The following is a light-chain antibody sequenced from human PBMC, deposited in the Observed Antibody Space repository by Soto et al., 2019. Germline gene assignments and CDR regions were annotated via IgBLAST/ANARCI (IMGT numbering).Light chain of an antibody. J-gene: IGKJ4*01. V-gene: IGKV3-20*01. Sequence: EIVMTPSPATLSVSPGDRVTLSCRASQSVRSNLAWYQQKPGQAPRPLMYSASSRATGIPDRFSGSGSGTDFTLTISRLEPEDFAVYYCQYYGRSPLTFGQGTKVDIK. CDR1: QSVRSN. CDR3: QYYGRSPLT. CDR2: SAS.